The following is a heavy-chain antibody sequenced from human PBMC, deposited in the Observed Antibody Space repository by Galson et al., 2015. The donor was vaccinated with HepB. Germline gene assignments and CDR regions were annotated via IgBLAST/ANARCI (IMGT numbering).Heavy chain of an antibody. CDR2: IIPIFGTA. J-gene: IGHJ4*02. CDR1: GGTFSSYA. V-gene: IGHV1-69*13. D-gene: IGHD3/OR15-3a*01. Sequence: SVKVSCKASGGTFSSYAISWVRQAPGQGLEWMGGIIPIFGTANYAQKFQGRVTITADESTSTAYMELSSLRSEDTAVYYCASALGTGRPPEGTGYWGQGTLVTVSS. CDR3: ASALGTGRPPEGTGY.